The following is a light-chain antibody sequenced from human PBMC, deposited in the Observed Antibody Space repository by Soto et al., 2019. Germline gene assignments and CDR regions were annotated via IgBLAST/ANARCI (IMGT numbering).Light chain of an antibody. CDR2: GAS. J-gene: IGKJ1*01. V-gene: IGKV1-5*01. Sequence: DIQLTQALPTLSASVGDRVTITCRASQSIRYYLAWYQQMPGKAPKLLIYGASSLQSGVPSRFSGSGSGTEFTLTISSLQPDDFATYFCQHHNSYSQTFGQGTKVXIK. CDR3: QHHNSYSQT. CDR1: QSIRYY.